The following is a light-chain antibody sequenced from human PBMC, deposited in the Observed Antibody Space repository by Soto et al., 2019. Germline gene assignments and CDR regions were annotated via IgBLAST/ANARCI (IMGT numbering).Light chain of an antibody. Sequence: ENVLTQSPGTLSLSPVERATLSCRASQSVSGSYLAWYQQKPGQAPRLLIYAASSRATGIPDRFSGSASGTDFTLTISRLEPDHFAVYQCQQYGDSPLTFGGGTKVDI. CDR2: AAS. J-gene: IGKJ4*01. V-gene: IGKV3-20*01. CDR3: QQYGDSPLT. CDR1: QSVSGSY.